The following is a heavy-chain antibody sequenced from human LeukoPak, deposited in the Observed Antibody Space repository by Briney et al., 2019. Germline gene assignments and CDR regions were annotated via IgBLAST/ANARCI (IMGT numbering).Heavy chain of an antibody. Sequence: GASVKVSCKASGYTFTSYGISWVRQAPGQGLEWMGWISAYNGNTNYAQKLQGRVTMTTDTSTSTAYMELRSLRSDDTAVYYCAREATPRAVAGSPWFDPWGQGTLVTVSS. J-gene: IGHJ5*02. D-gene: IGHD6-19*01. CDR2: ISAYNGNT. V-gene: IGHV1-18*01. CDR3: AREATPRAVAGSPWFDP. CDR1: GYTFTSYG.